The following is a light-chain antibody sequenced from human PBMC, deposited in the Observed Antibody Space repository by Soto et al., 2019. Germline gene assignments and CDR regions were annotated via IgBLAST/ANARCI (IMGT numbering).Light chain of an antibody. J-gene: IGLJ2*01. V-gene: IGLV1-44*01. CDR1: TSNIGSNT. Sequence: QSVLTQPPSASGTPGQSVTISCSGSTSNIGSNTVNWYQQLPGTAPKLLVYGNSNRPSGVPNRFSGSKSGTSASLAITGLQSEDEADYYCQSYDSSLNEGVFGGGTKLTVL. CDR2: GNS. CDR3: QSYDSSLNEGV.